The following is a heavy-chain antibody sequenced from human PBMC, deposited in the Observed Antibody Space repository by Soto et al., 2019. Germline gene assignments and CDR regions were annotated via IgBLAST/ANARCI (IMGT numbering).Heavy chain of an antibody. CDR2: IYYSGST. V-gene: IGHV4-39*01. J-gene: IGHJ3*02. CDR1: GGTISSSRYY. Sequence: PSETLSLTCTVSGGTISSSRYYWGWIRQHPGKGLEWIGSIYYSGSTYYNPSLKSRVTISVDTSKNQFSLRLSSVTAGDTAVEYCTRTGFVCDYYGSGGLPGAFEIWGQGTLVPVSS. CDR3: TRTGFVCDYYGSGGLPGAFEI. D-gene: IGHD3-22*01.